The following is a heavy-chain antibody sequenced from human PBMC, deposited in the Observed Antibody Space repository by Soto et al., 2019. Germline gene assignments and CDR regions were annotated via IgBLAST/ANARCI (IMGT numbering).Heavy chain of an antibody. Sequence: GESLKISCKGSGYSFTSYWITWLRQKPVKGLEWMGRIDPSDSHTYYSPSFRGHVTISVTKSITTVFLQWSSLRASDTAMYYCARQIYDSDTGPNFQYYFDSWGQGTTVTVSS. V-gene: IGHV5-10-1*01. CDR3: ARQIYDSDTGPNFQYYFDS. CDR2: IDPSDSHT. D-gene: IGHD5-12*01. CDR1: GYSFTSYW. J-gene: IGHJ4*02.